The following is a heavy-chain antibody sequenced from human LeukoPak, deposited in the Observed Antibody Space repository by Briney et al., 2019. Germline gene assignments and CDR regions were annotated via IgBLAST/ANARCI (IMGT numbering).Heavy chain of an antibody. CDR1: GYTFTSYA. CDR2: INAGKGNT. Sequence: GASVKVSCKASGYTFTSYAMHWVRQAPGQRLEGMGWINAGKGNTKYSQEFQVRVTITSDTSASTTYMELSSLISEDMAVYYCARVVYYYGSGSYSHWFDPWGQGTLVTVSS. J-gene: IGHJ5*02. CDR3: ARVVYYYGSGSYSHWFDP. D-gene: IGHD3-10*01. V-gene: IGHV1-3*03.